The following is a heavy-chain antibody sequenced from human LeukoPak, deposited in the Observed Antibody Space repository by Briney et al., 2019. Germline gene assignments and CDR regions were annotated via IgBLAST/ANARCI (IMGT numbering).Heavy chain of an antibody. D-gene: IGHD2-2*01. CDR1: GYIFNNYF. CDR2: INPKRAKT. CDR3: ARDRGVPGPGNAFDI. V-gene: IGHV1-2*02. J-gene: IGHJ3*02. Sequence: GASVKVSCKASGYIFNNYFMHWVRQAPGQGLEWMGLINPKRAKTSYAQKFQGRVTLTRDRATTTAYMDLARLRSDDTAVYYCARDRGVPGPGNAFDIWGQGTMVTVSS.